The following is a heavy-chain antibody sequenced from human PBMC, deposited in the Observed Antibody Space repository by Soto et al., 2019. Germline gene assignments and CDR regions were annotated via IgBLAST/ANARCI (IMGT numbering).Heavy chain of an antibody. CDR1: GGTFSSYA. Sequence: QVQLVQSGAEVKKPGSSVKVSCKASGGTFSSYAISWVRKAPGQGLEWTGGIIPIFGTANYAQKFQGRVTITADESTSTAYMELSSLRSEDTAVYYCARDKVGYYDSSGYYRVSVPPDYYYGMDVWGQGTTVTVSS. D-gene: IGHD3-22*01. CDR3: ARDKVGYYDSSGYYRVSVPPDYYYGMDV. CDR2: IIPIFGTA. V-gene: IGHV1-69*01. J-gene: IGHJ6*02.